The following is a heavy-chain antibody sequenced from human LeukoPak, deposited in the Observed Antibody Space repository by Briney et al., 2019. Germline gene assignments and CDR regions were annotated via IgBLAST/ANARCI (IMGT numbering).Heavy chain of an antibody. CDR1: GGSIYNSIYY. Sequence: SETLSLTCTVSGGSIYNSIYYWGWIRQPPGKGLEWIGSIYYSGTSYYNPSLKSRVTISVDTSQNQFSLKLSSVTAADTAIYFCVRACEVGYYPTWGQGTLVTVSS. CDR3: VRACEVGYYPT. V-gene: IGHV4-39*01. D-gene: IGHD3-22*01. CDR2: IYYSGTS. J-gene: IGHJ4*02.